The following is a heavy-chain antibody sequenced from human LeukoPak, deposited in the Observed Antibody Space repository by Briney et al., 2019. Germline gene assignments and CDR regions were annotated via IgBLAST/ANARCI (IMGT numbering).Heavy chain of an antibody. CDR3: ARVMDGYNHFDY. D-gene: IGHD5-24*01. CDR1: GYTFTGYF. Sequence: GASVKVSCKASGYTFTGYFMHWVRQAPGQGLEWIGWISAYNGNTNYAQKLQGRVTMTTDTSTSTAFMELRSLRSDDTAVYYCARVMDGYNHFDYWGQGTLVTVSS. V-gene: IGHV1-18*04. CDR2: ISAYNGNT. J-gene: IGHJ4*02.